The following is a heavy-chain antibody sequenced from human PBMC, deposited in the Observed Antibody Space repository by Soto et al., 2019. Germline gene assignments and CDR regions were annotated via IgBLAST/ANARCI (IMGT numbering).Heavy chain of an antibody. CDR3: ARDGYDGSGSPYPAY. J-gene: IGHJ4*02. CDR2: IYYLGST. Sequence: AENLSLTCSVSLGSMREYFWRWMRQSPGKGLEWIGYIYYLGSTDYNPSLKSRVTISVDTSKRQFSLRLTSVTAADAAVYYCARDGYDGSGSPYPAYWGPGTQVT. CDR1: LGSMREYF. V-gene: IGHV4-59*01. D-gene: IGHD3-10*01.